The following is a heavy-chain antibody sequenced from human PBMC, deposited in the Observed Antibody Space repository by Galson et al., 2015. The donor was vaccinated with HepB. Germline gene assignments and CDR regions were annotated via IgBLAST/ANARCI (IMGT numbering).Heavy chain of an antibody. V-gene: IGHV1-46*03. Sequence: SVKVSCKASGYTFTSYYMHWVRQAPGQGLEWMGIINPSGGSTSYAQKFQGRVTMTRDTSTSTVYMELSSLRSEDTAVYYCARGEAIGVRRNWFDPWGQGTLVTVSS. CDR1: GYTFTSYY. J-gene: IGHJ5*02. D-gene: IGHD3-10*01. CDR3: ARGEAIGVRRNWFDP. CDR2: INPSGGST.